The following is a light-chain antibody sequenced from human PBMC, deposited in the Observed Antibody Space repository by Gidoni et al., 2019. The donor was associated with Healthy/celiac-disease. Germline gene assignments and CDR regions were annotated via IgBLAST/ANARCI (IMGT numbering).Light chain of an antibody. CDR2: EVS. Sequence: PGQSITISCTGTSSDVGSYNLVSWYQQHPGKAPKLMIYEVSKRPSGVSNRFSGSKSGNTASLTISGLQAEDEADYYCCSYAGSLFGGGTKLTVL. V-gene: IGLV2-23*02. J-gene: IGLJ2*01. CDR3: CSYAGSL. CDR1: SSDVGSYNL.